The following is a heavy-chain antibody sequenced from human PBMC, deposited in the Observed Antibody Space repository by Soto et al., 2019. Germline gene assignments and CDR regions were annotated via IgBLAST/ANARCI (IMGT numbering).Heavy chain of an antibody. CDR3: ARLAYDSVWNSYYFDL. V-gene: IGHV4-59*02. CDR1: GASVSRNY. Sequence: PSETLSLTCSVSGASVSRNYWGWIRQIPGKGLEFIGHIRHTGETTGSPSLNSRIVLSIDTSHNRFSLKLFSMTAADTAVYFCARLAYDSVWNSYYFDLWGQGSLVTVSS. D-gene: IGHD1-7*01. CDR2: IRHTGET. J-gene: IGHJ4*02.